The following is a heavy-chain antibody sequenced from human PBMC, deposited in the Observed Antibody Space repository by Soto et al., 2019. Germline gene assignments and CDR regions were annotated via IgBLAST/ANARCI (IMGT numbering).Heavy chain of an antibody. CDR2: ISSGGSTK. J-gene: IGHJ4*02. D-gene: IGHD1-26*01. CDR3: ARDQHGGSFFL. Sequence: QVQLVESGGGLVKPGGSLRLSCAASGFTFSDYYMNWIRQAPGKGLEWVSYISSGGSTKYYADSVKGRFTISRDNAKNSLFLQMNSLRAEDTAVYSCARDQHGGSFFLWGQGTLVTVSS. V-gene: IGHV3-11*01. CDR1: GFTFSDYY.